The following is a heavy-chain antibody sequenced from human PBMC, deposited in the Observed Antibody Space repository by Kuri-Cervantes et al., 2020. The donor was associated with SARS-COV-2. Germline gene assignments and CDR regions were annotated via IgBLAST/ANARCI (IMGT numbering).Heavy chain of an antibody. J-gene: IGHJ6*02. CDR3: AGAYGRSHYYYGMDV. D-gene: IGHD1-26*01. CDR2: INHSGST. Sequence: SETLSLTCAVYGGSFSGYYWSWIRQPPGKGLEWIGEINHSGSTNYNPSLKSRVTISVDTSKNQFSLKLSSVTAADTAVYYCAGAYGRSHYYYGMDVWGQGTTVTVSS. V-gene: IGHV4-34*01. CDR1: GGSFSGYY.